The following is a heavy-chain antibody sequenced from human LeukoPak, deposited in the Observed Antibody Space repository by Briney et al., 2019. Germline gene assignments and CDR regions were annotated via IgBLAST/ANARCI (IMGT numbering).Heavy chain of an antibody. J-gene: IGHJ4*02. V-gene: IGHV3-7*01. D-gene: IGHD2-2*02. CDR3: ARGVSRYCSSGSCYSDY. CDR2: IKQDGSEK. CDR1: GFTFSSYW. Sequence: GGSLRLSCAASGFTFSSYWMNWVRQAPGKGLEWVANIKQDGSEKYYVDSVKGRFTISRDNAKNSLDLQMNSLRAEDTAIYYCARGVSRYCSSGSCYSDYWGQGTLVTVSS.